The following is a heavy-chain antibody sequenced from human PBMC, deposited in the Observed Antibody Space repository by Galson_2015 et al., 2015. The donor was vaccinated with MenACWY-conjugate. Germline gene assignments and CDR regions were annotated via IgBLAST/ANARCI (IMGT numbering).Heavy chain of an antibody. CDR3: AKSMTILDY. CDR1: GFIFSSHS. CDR2: ISSSSTSI. D-gene: IGHD4/OR15-4a*01. Sequence: SLRLSCAASGFIFSSHSMNWVRQAPGRGLEWISYISSSSTSINYADSVEGRFTISRDNAKNSLYLQMNSLRDEDTAVYYCAKSMTILDYWGQGTLGTVSS. J-gene: IGHJ4*02. V-gene: IGHV3-48*02.